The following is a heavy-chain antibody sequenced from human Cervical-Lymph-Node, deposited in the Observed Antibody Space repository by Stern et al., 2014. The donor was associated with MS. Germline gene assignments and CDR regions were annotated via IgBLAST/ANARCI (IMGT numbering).Heavy chain of an antibody. Sequence: VQLVESGGGLVQPGGSLRLSCAASGFTFSSYDIHWVRQATGKGLEWVSGIGTAGDTYYPGSVNGRFTISREDAKNSLYLQMNSLRAGDTAVYYCARGYSGYDYPVFFDYWGQGTLVTVSS. J-gene: IGHJ4*02. V-gene: IGHV3-13*01. D-gene: IGHD5-12*01. CDR3: ARGYSGYDYPVFFDY. CDR2: IGTAGDT. CDR1: GFTFSSYD.